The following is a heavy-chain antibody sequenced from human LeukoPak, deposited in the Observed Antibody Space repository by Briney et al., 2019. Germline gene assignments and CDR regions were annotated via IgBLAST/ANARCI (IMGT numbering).Heavy chain of an antibody. CDR2: IYYSGST. Sequence: PSETLSLTCTVSGGSISSSTYYWGWIRQPPEKGLGWIGTIYYSGSTYYHPSLKNRVAISVDTSKNQFSLKLSSVTAADTAVYYCARLRGETARGYSGYDMNYYYYYYMDVWGKGTTVTVSS. J-gene: IGHJ6*03. CDR3: ARLRGETARGYSGYDMNYYYYYYMDV. CDR1: GGSISSSTYY. V-gene: IGHV4-39*01. D-gene: IGHD5-12*01.